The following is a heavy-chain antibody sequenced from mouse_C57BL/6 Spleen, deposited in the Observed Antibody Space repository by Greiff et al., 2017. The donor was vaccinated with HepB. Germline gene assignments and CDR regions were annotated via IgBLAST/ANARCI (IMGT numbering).Heavy chain of an antibody. Sequence: VQLQQSGAELVKPGASVKLSCTASGFNIKDYYMHWVKQRTEQGLEWIGRIDPEDGETKYAPTFQGKATITADTSSNTAYLQLSSLTSEYTAVYYCARSYYGSSYGWFAYWGQGTLVTVSA. D-gene: IGHD1-1*01. CDR3: ARSYYGSSYGWFAY. CDR2: IDPEDGET. J-gene: IGHJ3*01. CDR1: GFNIKDYY. V-gene: IGHV14-2*01.